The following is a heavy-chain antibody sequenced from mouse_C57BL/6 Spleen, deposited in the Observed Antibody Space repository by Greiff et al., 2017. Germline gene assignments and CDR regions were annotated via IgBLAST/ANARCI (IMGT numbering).Heavy chain of an antibody. V-gene: IGHV1-53*01. CDR3: ARAGVVASPWYFDV. Sequence: QVQLQQPGTELVKPGASVKLSCKASGYTFTSYWMHWVKQRPGQGLEWIGNINPSNGGTNYNEKFKSKATLTVDKSSSTAYMQLSSLTSEDSAVYYCARAGVVASPWYFDVWGTGTTVTVSS. CDR1: GYTFTSYW. CDR2: INPSNGGT. D-gene: IGHD1-1*01. J-gene: IGHJ1*03.